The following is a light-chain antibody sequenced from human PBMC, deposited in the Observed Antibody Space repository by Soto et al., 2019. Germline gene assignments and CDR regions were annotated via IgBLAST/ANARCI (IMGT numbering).Light chain of an antibody. Sequence: EIVLTQSPATLSLTPGERATLSCRASQSVSSYLAWYQQRPGQAPRLLIFDTSNRATDIPARFSGSGSGTDFTLSIGGLELEDFAVYYGQLYGSSRKPFAQGTKVDIK. CDR1: QSVSSY. CDR2: DTS. CDR3: QLYGSSRKP. J-gene: IGKJ1*01. V-gene: IGKV3-11*01.